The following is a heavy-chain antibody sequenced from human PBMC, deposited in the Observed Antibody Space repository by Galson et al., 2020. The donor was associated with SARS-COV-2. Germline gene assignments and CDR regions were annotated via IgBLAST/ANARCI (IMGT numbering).Heavy chain of an antibody. CDR3: ARDEAYCGGDCYEDRVEAYYYYGMDV. J-gene: IGHJ6*02. V-gene: IGHV1-18*04. CDR2: ISAYNGNT. CDR1: GYTFTSYC. D-gene: IGHD2-21*02. Sequence: ASVKVSCKASGYTFTSYCISWVRQAPGQGLEWMGWISAYNGNTNYAQKLQGRVTMTTDTSTSTAYMELRSLRSDDTAVYYCARDEAYCGGDCYEDRVEAYYYYGMDVWGQGTTVTVSS.